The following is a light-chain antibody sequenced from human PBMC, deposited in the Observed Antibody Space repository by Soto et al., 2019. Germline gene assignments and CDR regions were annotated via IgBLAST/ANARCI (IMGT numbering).Light chain of an antibody. Sequence: EIVLTQSPGTLSLSPGERATLSCRASQSVSSSYLAWYQHTPGQAPSLLIYRASSRYTGSTDRFSGSGSGTDFTLTISRLEPEDFAVYYGQKYGSSPPYPFGQGTKLEIK. V-gene: IGKV3-20*01. CDR1: QSVSSSY. CDR3: QKYGSSPPYP. CDR2: RAS. J-gene: IGKJ2*01.